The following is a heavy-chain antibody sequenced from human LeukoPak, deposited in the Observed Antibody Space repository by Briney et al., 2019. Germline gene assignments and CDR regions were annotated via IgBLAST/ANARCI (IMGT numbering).Heavy chain of an antibody. J-gene: IGHJ4*02. CDR3: ARGACSGGSCQLDY. Sequence: SETLSLICTVSGGSISSGDYYWSWIRQPPGKGLEWIGYIYYSGSTYYNPSLKSRVTISVDTSKNQFSLKLSSVTAADTAVYYCARGACSGGSCQLDYWGQGTLVTVSS. CDR2: IYYSGST. CDR1: GGSISSGDYY. D-gene: IGHD2-15*01. V-gene: IGHV4-30-4*01.